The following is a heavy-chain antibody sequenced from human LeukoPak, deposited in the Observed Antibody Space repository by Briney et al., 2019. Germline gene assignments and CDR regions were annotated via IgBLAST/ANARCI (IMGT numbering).Heavy chain of an antibody. CDR1: GFTFSNYA. D-gene: IGHD5-24*01. J-gene: IGHJ5*02. CDR2: ISGSGGTT. CDR3: AKDQRATISTSNWFDP. Sequence: SGGSLRLSCGASGFTFSNYAMNWVRQAPGKGLEWVSGISGSGGTTYYADSVKGRFTISGDNSKNTLYVQMNSLRVEDTAVYYCAKDQRATISTSNWFDPWGQGTLVTVSS. V-gene: IGHV3-23*01.